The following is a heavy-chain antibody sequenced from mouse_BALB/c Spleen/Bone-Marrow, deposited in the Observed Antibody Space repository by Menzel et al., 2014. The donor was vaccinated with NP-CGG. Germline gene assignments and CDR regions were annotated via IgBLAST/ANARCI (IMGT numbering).Heavy chain of an antibody. D-gene: IGHD1-2*01. CDR1: GYTFTDYN. J-gene: IGHJ3*01. CDR3: ARATTAGFAY. V-gene: IGHV1S29*02. Sequence: EVQRVESGPELVKPGASVKISCKASGYTFTDYNMHWVKQSHGKSLEWIGYIYPYNGGTGYNQKFKSKATLTVGNSSSTAYMELRSLTSEDSAVYYCARATTAGFAYWGQGTLVTVSA. CDR2: IYPYNGGT.